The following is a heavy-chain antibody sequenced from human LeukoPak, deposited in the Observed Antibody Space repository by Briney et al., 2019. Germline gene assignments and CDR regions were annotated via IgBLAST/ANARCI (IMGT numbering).Heavy chain of an antibody. J-gene: IGHJ4*02. CDR3: AKVPQTRYYDFWSGRYDY. D-gene: IGHD3-3*01. V-gene: IGHV3-23*01. CDR2: ISGSGGST. CDR1: GFTFSSYA. Sequence: PGGSLRLSCAASGFTFSSYAMSWVRLAPGKGLDWVSAISGSGGSTYYADSVKGRFTISRDNSKNTLYLQMNSLRAEDTAVYYCAKVPQTRYYDFWSGRYDYWGQGTLVTVSS.